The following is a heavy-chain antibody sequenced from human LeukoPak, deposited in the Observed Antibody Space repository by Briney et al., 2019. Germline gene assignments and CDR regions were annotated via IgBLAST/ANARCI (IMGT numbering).Heavy chain of an antibody. Sequence: PGGSLRLSCAASGFTFSSYEMNWVRQAPGKGLEWVSYISSTSSMIYYADPVKGRFTVSRDNAKNSLYLQMNSLRAEDTAVYYCARGGGSAYDMWGQGTMVTVSS. D-gene: IGHD1-26*01. CDR3: ARGGGSAYDM. J-gene: IGHJ3*02. CDR1: GFTFSSYE. V-gene: IGHV3-48*03. CDR2: ISSTSSMI.